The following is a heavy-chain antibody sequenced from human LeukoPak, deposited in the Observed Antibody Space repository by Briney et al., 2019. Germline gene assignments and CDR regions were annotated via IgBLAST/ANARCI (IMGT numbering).Heavy chain of an antibody. CDR3: VGGSLGY. CDR2: ITVASGNT. Sequence: ASVKVSCKTLGYTFITSSIYWVRQAPGQRLEWLGWITVASGNTRYSGNLQGRVTLTRDTSANTAYMELHNLKFEDTAVYYCVGGSLGYWGQGTLVTVSP. V-gene: IGHV1-3*01. J-gene: IGHJ4*02. CDR1: GYTFITSS.